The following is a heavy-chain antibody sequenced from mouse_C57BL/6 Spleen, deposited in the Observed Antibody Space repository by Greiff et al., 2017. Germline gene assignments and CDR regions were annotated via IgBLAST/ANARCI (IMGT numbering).Heavy chain of an antibody. CDR1: GYTFTDYY. CDR3: AASYYSWFAY. CDR2: INPNNGGT. D-gene: IGHD2-12*01. V-gene: IGHV1-26*01. Sequence: EVQLQQSGPELKQPGASVKISCKASGYTFTDYYMNWVKQSHGKRLEWIGDINPNNGGTSYNQKFKGKATLTVDKSSSTAYVELRSLTSEDSAVYYCAASYYSWFAYWGQGTLVTVSA. J-gene: IGHJ3*01.